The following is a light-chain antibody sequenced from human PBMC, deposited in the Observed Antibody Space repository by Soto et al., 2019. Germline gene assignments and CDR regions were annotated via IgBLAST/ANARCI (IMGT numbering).Light chain of an antibody. V-gene: IGKV1-5*01. Sequence: DIQMTQSPSTLSASVGDSVTITCRASQSISTRLAWYQQKPGQAPQVLIYYGSSLENGVSSRFSGSGSGTEFTLTISSLQPDDFATYFCQQYKGYPWTFGQGTKVEI. CDR1: QSISTR. CDR3: QQYKGYPWT. CDR2: YGS. J-gene: IGKJ1*01.